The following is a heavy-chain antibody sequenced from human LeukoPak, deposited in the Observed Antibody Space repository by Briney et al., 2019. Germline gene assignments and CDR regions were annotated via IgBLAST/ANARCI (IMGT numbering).Heavy chain of an antibody. V-gene: IGHV4-34*01. CDR3: ARGGSSGWYNGDAFDI. CDR2: INHSGST. D-gene: IGHD6-19*01. CDR1: GGSFSNYY. J-gene: IGHJ3*02. Sequence: SETLSLTCAVYGGSFSNYYWSWIRQPPGKGLEWIGEINHSGSTNYNPSLKSRVTISVDTSKNQFSLKLSSVTAADTAVYYCARGGSSGWYNGDAFDIWGQGTMVTVSS.